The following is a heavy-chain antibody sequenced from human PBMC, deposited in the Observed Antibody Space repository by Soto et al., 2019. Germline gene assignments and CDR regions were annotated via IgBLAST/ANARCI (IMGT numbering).Heavy chain of an antibody. J-gene: IGHJ4*02. CDR1: GGSISSSSYY. V-gene: IGHV4-39*01. Sequence: SEALSLTCAVSGGSISSSSYYWGWIRQPPGKGLEWIGSIYYSGNTYYNSSLKSRVTISGDTSENQFSLRLSSVTAADTAVYYCARQVVDGTVAGTGSFDYWGQGTLVTVSS. CDR3: ARQVVDGTVAGTGSFDY. D-gene: IGHD6-19*01. CDR2: IYYSGNT.